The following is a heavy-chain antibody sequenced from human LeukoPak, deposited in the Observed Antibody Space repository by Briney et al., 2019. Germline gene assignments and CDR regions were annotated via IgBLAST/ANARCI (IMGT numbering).Heavy chain of an antibody. D-gene: IGHD6-19*01. CDR1: GYTFTSYA. V-gene: IGHV1-18*01. Sequence: ASVKVSCKASGYTFTSYAMNWVRQAPGQGLEWMGWISSYNGNTNYAQKLQGRVTMTTDTSTSTAYMELRSLRSDDTALYYCARVLSPGIKVAGLGVADYWGQGTLVTVSS. CDR3: ARVLSPGIKVAGLGVADY. J-gene: IGHJ4*02. CDR2: ISSYNGNT.